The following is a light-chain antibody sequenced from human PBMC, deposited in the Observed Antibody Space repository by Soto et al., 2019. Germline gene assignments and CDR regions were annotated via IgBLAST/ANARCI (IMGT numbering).Light chain of an antibody. Sequence: DIQMIQSPSSLSASVGDRVTITCRASQSISGYLNWYQQKPGKAPKVLISGASTLHNGVPSRFSGRGSGTDFTLTISSLQPEDVATYYCQQSLSTLLTFGGGTKVDIK. J-gene: IGKJ4*01. CDR2: GAS. CDR1: QSISGY. CDR3: QQSLSTLLT. V-gene: IGKV1-39*01.